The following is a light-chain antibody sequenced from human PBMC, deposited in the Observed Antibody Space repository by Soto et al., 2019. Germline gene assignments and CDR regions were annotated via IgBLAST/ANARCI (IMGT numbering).Light chain of an antibody. J-gene: IGKJ2*01. CDR1: HSISSW. CDR3: QQYNSYSYT. CDR2: KAS. V-gene: IGKV1-5*03. Sequence: DIQRTQSPSTLSASVGDRVTITCRASHSISSWLAWYQQKPGKAPKLLIYKASSLESGVPSRFSGSGSGTEFTLTISSLQPDDFATYYCQQYNSYSYTFGQGTKVDIK.